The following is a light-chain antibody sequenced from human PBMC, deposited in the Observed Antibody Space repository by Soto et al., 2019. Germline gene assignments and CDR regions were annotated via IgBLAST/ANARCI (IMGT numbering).Light chain of an antibody. CDR3: QQRPSWPLT. CDR1: QSISSH. CDR2: DAS. J-gene: IGKJ4*01. V-gene: IGKV3-11*01. Sequence: EIVLTQSPATLSLSPGERATLSCRASQSISSHLAWYQQKPGQAPRLLIYDASTMATGIPARFSGSGSGTDFTLTINSLEPEDVAVYYCQQRPSWPLTFGGGTKVEIK.